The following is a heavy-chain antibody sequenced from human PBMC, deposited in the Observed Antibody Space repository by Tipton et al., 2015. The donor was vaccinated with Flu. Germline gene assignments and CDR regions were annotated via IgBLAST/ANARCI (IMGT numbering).Heavy chain of an antibody. Sequence: QLVQSGAEVKKPGASVKVSCKASGYTFKTYGISWVRQAPGQGLEWMGWISAYTENTNYASKFQCRVTMTTDTSTSTAYMEVRSLRSDDTAVYYCARDMPQGTVVIPPPKRLDYWGQGTLVTVSS. CDR3: ARDMPQGTVVIPPPKRLDY. CDR2: ISAYTENT. V-gene: IGHV1-18*01. J-gene: IGHJ4*02. D-gene: IGHD2-2*01. CDR1: GYTFKTYG.